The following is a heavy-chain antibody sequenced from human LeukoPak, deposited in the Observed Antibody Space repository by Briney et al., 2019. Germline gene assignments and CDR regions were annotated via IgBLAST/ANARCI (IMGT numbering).Heavy chain of an antibody. J-gene: IGHJ4*02. D-gene: IGHD6-6*01. CDR1: GGSISSYY. CDR2: IYYSGST. V-gene: IGHV4-59*01. CDR3: ARAGSSSVDY. Sequence: SSETLSLTCTGSGGSISSYYWSWIRQPPGKGLEWIGYIYYSGSTNYNPSLKSRVTISVDTSKNQFSLKLSSVTAADTAVYYCARAGSSSVDYWGQGTLVTVSS.